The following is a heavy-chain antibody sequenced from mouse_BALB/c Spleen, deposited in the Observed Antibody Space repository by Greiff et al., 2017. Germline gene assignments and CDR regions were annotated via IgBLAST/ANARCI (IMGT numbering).Heavy chain of an antibody. CDR2: IDPENGDT. Sequence: EVQLQQSGAELVRSGASVKLSCTASGFNIKDYYMHWVKQRPEQGLEWIGWIDPENGDTEYAPKFQGKATMTADTSSNTAYLQLSSLTSEDTAVYYSNAGFITTATAYWGQGTLVTVSA. CDR1: GFNIKDYY. CDR3: NAGFITTATAY. V-gene: IGHV14-4*02. D-gene: IGHD1-2*01. J-gene: IGHJ3*01.